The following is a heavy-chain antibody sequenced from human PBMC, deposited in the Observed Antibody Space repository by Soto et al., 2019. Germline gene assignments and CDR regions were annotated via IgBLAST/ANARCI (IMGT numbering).Heavy chain of an antibody. J-gene: IGHJ3*02. CDR1: GGSISGSTYY. Sequence: QLQLQESGPGLVKPSETLSLTCTVSGGSISGSTYYWGWIRQPPGKGLQWIGSILYSGNTYYSPSLKSRVTRSVDTSKKPFSLRLSSVTAADTAVYYCARSTPGDIWGQGTMVTVSP. V-gene: IGHV4-39*01. CDR3: ARSTPGDI. CDR2: ILYSGNT.